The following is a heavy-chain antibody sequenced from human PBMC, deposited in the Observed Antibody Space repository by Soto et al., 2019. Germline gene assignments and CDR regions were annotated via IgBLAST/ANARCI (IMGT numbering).Heavy chain of an antibody. CDR2: LSSSGTT. Sequence: EVQLVETGGGLIQPGGSLRLSCSVSGFSVTNNYISWVRQAPGKGLEWVSLLSSSGTTYYADSVRGRFTVSRDDSKNTLHLQMDSLTPEDTAVYYCARDWSKFSYNYPYYYAMDAWGKGTTVSVSS. D-gene: IGHD5-18*01. V-gene: IGHV3-53*02. J-gene: IGHJ6*04. CDR3: ARDWSKFSYNYPYYYAMDA. CDR1: GFSVTNNY.